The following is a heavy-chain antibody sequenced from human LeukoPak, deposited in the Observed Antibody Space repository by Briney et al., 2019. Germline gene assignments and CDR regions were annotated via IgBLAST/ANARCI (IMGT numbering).Heavy chain of an antibody. CDR3: ARSPPYDSSGYYYGEDY. CDR2: IYYSGST. V-gene: IGHV4-61*08. D-gene: IGHD3-22*01. CDR1: GGSITSGGFY. J-gene: IGHJ4*02. Sequence: SQTLSLTCTVSGGSITSGGFYWSWIRQRPGKGLEWIGYIYYSGSTNYSPSLKSRVTISVDTSKNQFSLKLSSVTAADTAVYYCARSPPYDSSGYYYGEDYWGQGTLVTVSS.